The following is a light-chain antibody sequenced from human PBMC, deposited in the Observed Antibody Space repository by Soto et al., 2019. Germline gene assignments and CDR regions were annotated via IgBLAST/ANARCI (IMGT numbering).Light chain of an antibody. CDR2: LAS. V-gene: IGKV1-39*01. CDR1: QSISNY. CDR3: QQTSAFPRT. Sequence: DIQMTQSPSSLSASVGDRVTITCRASQSISNYLNLYQQRPGKAPKLLIYLASSLSSGVPSKFSGGGAGTEFTLTISSLQPEDFATYYCQQTSAFPRTFGQGTKVDIK. J-gene: IGKJ1*01.